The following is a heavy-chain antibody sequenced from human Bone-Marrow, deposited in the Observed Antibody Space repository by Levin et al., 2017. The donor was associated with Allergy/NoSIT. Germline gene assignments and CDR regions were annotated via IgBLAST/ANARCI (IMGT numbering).Heavy chain of an antibody. CDR1: GFTFSSSA. CDR3: ARALTDWYFDL. CDR2: ISYDGSNK. J-gene: IGHJ2*01. V-gene: IGHV3-30*04. Sequence: LSLTCAASGFTFSSSAMHWVRQAPGKGLEWVAVISYDGSNKYYADSVKGRFTISRDNSKNTLYLQMNSLRAEDTAVYYCARALTDWYFDLWGRGTLVTVSS.